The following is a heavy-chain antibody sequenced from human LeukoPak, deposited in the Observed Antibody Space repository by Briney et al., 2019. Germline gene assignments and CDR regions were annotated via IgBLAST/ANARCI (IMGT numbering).Heavy chain of an antibody. CDR2: ICAYNGNT. CDR3: ARDSPDGSGTYYNDSPDY. V-gene: IGHV1-18*01. J-gene: IGHJ4*02. D-gene: IGHD3-10*01. Sequence: GASVNVSCKSSRYTFSNYGISGVRQARGQGLDWMGLICAYNGNTNYRQKLQGRVTMTTDTSTSTAYMALRSLRSDDTAIYYCARDSPDGSGTYYNDSPDYWGQGTLVTVSS. CDR1: RYTFSNYG.